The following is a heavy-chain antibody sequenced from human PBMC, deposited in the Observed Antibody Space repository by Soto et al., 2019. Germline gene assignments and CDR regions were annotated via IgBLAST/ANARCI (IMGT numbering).Heavy chain of an antibody. J-gene: IGHJ6*02. Sequence: GGSLRLSCAASGFTFSSYGMHWVRQAPGKGLEWVAVIWYDGSNKYYADSVKGRFTISRDNSKNTLYLQMNSLRAEDTAVYYCARDLEGVLRFVEWLPTYYYYGMDVWGQGTTVTVSS. CDR3: ARDLEGVLRFVEWLPTYYYYGMDV. D-gene: IGHD3-3*01. V-gene: IGHV3-33*01. CDR1: GFTFSSYG. CDR2: IWYDGSNK.